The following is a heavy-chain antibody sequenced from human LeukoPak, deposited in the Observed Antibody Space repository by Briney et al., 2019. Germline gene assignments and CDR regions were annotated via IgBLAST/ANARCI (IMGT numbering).Heavy chain of an antibody. CDR3: ASIVAVPNDWYFDL. V-gene: IGHV3-21*01. D-gene: IGHD3-16*02. Sequence: PGGSLRLSCAASGFTFSSYSMNWVRQAPGKGLEWVSSISSSSSYIYYADSVKGRFTISRDNAKNSLYLQMNSLRAEDTAVYYCASIVAVPNDWYFDLWGRGTLVTVSS. CDR2: ISSSSSYI. CDR1: GFTFSSYS. J-gene: IGHJ2*01.